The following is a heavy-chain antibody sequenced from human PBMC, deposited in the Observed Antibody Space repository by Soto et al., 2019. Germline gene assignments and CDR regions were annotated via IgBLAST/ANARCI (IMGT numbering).Heavy chain of an antibody. CDR3: ARDMHAGFTRYFDS. CDR2: PAYTGNT. V-gene: IGHV4-59*02. CDR1: GGSVTSYH. J-gene: IGHJ4*03. D-gene: IGHD2-8*01. Sequence: SETLSLTCVVSGGSVTSYHWSWIRPFPGKGLEWIAYPAYTGNTNYNPSLKSRVTISIDTTKNQLSLKLTSMTAADTAVYYRARDMHAGFTRYFDSWGHGTLVTVSS.